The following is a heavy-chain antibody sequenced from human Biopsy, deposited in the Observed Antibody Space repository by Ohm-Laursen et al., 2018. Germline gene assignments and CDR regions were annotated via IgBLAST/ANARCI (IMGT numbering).Heavy chain of an antibody. CDR2: ISYDQITK. J-gene: IGHJ6*02. CDR3: AKDLSVYYYYGIDV. V-gene: IGHV3-30*18. Sequence: SLRLSCAASGFTFRTYGMHWVRLAPGKGLEWVAVISYDQITKHYADSVRGRFTISRDNSKNTLYLQVNSLRVEDTAVYYCAKDLSVYYYYGIDVWGQGTTVTVSS. CDR1: GFTFRTYG. D-gene: IGHD5/OR15-5a*01.